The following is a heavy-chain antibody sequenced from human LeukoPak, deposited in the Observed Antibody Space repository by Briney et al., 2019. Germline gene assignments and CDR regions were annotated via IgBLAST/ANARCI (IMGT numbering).Heavy chain of an antibody. CDR2: ITFDRSHE. V-gene: IGHV3-30*02. J-gene: IGHJ4*02. Sequence: GGSLRLSCAASGFTFGSYGMHWVRQAPGKGLEWVAFITFDRSHEYYGDSMRGRFTISRDNSKNTLYLQMNSLRAEDTAVYYCAKATKTKYSGSYYGGIDYWGQGTLVTVSS. CDR1: GFTFGSYG. CDR3: AKATKTKYSGSYYGGIDY. D-gene: IGHD1-26*01.